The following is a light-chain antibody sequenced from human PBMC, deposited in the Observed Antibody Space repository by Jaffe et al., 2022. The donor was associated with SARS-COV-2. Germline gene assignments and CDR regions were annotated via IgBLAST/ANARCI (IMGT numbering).Light chain of an antibody. V-gene: IGKV3-15*01. CDR3: QQYNNWPLT. Sequence: ETVMTQSPATLSVSPGERATLSCRASQSVGSSLAWYQQKPGQAPRLLIHGASTRATGVSARFSGSGSGTEFTLIISSLQSEDFAVYYCQQYNNWPLTFGGGTKVEIK. CDR1: QSVGSS. J-gene: IGKJ4*01. CDR2: GAS.